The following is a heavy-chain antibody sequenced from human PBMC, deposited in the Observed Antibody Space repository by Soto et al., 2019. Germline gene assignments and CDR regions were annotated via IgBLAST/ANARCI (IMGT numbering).Heavy chain of an antibody. CDR3: ARMRADYYGSGSSFGFDY. Sequence: SETLSLTCAVYGGSFSGYYWSWIRQPPGKGLEWIGEINHSGSTNYNPSLKSRVTISVDTSKNQFSLKLSSVTAADTAVYYCARMRADYYGSGSSFGFDYWGQGTLVT. CDR2: INHSGST. J-gene: IGHJ4*02. CDR1: GGSFSGYY. D-gene: IGHD3-10*01. V-gene: IGHV4-34*01.